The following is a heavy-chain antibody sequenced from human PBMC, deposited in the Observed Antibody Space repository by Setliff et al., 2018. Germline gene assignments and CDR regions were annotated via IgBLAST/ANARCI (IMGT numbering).Heavy chain of an antibody. CDR1: GDSISNYY. CDR2: IYVTEST. CDR3: ARDCQGGWFDP. D-gene: IGHD3-16*01. J-gene: IGHJ5*02. Sequence: PSETLSLTCTVSGDSISNYYWNWIRQPAGKGLEWIGRIYVTESTKYNPSLKSRVTLSIDTSKTQVSLTLTSVTAADTAVYYCARDCQGGWFDPWGPGTLVTVS. V-gene: IGHV4-4*07.